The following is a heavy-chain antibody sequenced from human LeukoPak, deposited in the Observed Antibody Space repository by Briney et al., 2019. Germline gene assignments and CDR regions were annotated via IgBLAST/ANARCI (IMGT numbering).Heavy chain of an antibody. CDR1: GGTFSSYA. Sequence: ASVKVSCKASGGTFSSYAISWVRQAPGQGLEWMGEIIPIFGTANYAQKFQGRVTITADESTSTAYMELSSLRSEDTAVYYCAREANIVAILDAFDIWGQGTMVTVSS. V-gene: IGHV1-69*01. D-gene: IGHD5-12*01. J-gene: IGHJ3*02. CDR3: AREANIVAILDAFDI. CDR2: IIPIFGTA.